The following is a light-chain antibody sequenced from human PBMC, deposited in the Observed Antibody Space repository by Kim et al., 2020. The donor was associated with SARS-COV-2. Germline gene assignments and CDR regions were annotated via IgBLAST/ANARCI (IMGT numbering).Light chain of an antibody. CDR1: QSISSH. CDR2: AAS. Sequence: DIQTTQSPSSLSASVGDRVTISCRASQSISSHLNWYQQKPGIAPNLLIYAASRLQSGVPSRFSGSGSGTDFTLTISSLQPEDFATYYCQQSYSVPLTFGGGTKVDIK. V-gene: IGKV1-39*01. J-gene: IGKJ4*01. CDR3: QQSYSVPLT.